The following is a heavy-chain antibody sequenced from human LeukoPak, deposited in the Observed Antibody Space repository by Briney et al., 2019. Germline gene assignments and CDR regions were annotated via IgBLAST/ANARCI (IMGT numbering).Heavy chain of an antibody. CDR2: ISYDGSNK. CDR1: GFTFSSYA. CDR3: AKDLGYCSGGSCYSSYYYYGMYV. D-gene: IGHD2-15*01. J-gene: IGHJ6*04. V-gene: IGHV3-30*04. Sequence: PGRSLRLSCAASGFTFSSYAMHWVRQAPGKGLEWVAVISYDGSNKYYADSVKGRFTISRDNSKNTLYLQMNSLRAEDTAVYYCAKDLGYCSGGSCYSSYYYYGMYVWGKGTTVTVSS.